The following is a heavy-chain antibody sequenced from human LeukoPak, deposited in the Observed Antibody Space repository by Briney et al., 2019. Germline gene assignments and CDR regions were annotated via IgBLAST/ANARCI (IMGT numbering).Heavy chain of an antibody. Sequence: SQTLSLTCAISGDSVSSQSATWNWIRQSPSRGLEWLGRTYYRSKWYNDYAISVKGRITITPDTPKNQFSLQLKSVTPEDTAVYYCARDHWYDILSFDYWGQGSLVTVSP. D-gene: IGHD3-9*01. CDR1: GDSVSSQSAT. V-gene: IGHV6-1*01. CDR2: TYYRSKWYN. CDR3: ARDHWYDILSFDY. J-gene: IGHJ4*02.